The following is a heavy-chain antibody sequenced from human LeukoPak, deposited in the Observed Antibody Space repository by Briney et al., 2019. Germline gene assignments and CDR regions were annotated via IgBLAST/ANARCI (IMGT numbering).Heavy chain of an antibody. CDR3: ARGHYVQPYDASDI. V-gene: IGHV1-2*06. Sequence: GASVKVSCKASGYTFTGYYMHWVRQAPGQGLEWMGRINPNSGGTNYAQKFQGRVTMTRDTSISTAHMELSRLRSDDTAVYYCARGHYVQPYDASDIWGQGTMVTVSS. D-gene: IGHD3-10*02. CDR2: INPNSGGT. CDR1: GYTFTGYY. J-gene: IGHJ3*02.